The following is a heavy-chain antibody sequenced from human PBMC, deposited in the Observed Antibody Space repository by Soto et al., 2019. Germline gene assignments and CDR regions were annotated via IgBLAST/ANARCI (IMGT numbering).Heavy chain of an antibody. V-gene: IGHV3-23*01. CDR2: ISGSGATT. Sequence: EVQLLESGGGLVQPGGSLRLSGTASGFTFSTNAMNWVRQAPGKGLEWVSGISGSGATTYYADSVKGRFTISRDNAKNSLYLEMNSLRAEDTAVYYCARESEDLTSNFDYWGQGTLVTVSS. CDR1: GFTFSTNA. CDR3: ARESEDLTSNFDY. J-gene: IGHJ4*02.